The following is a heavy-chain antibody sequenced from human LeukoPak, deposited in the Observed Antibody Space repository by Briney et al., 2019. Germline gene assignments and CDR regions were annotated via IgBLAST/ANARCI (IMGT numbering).Heavy chain of an antibody. J-gene: IGHJ4*02. CDR3: AKYCGYSSSWYKLGLDY. CDR2: ISSSGGST. D-gene: IGHD6-13*01. Sequence: PGGSLRLSCAASGFTFSTYAMSWVRQAPGKGLEWVSAISSSGGSTYYADSVKGRFTISRDNSKNTLYLQMNSLRAEDTAVYYCAKYCGYSSSWYKLGLDYWGQGTLVTVSS. V-gene: IGHV3-23*01. CDR1: GFTFSTYA.